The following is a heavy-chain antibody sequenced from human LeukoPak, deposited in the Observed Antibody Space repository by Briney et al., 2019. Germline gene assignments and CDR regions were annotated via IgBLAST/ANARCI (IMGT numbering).Heavy chain of an antibody. J-gene: IGHJ5*02. CDR1: GFTFSSYA. CDR3: VREKFCSGTTCYALFDP. CDR2: ISYDGSNK. Sequence: GGSLRLSCAASGFTFSSYAMHWVRQAPGKGLEWVAVISYDGSNKYYADSVKGRFTISRDNSKNTLYLQMNSLRAEDTAVYYCVREKFCSGTTCYALFDPWGQGTLVTVSS. D-gene: IGHD2-2*01. V-gene: IGHV3-30-3*01.